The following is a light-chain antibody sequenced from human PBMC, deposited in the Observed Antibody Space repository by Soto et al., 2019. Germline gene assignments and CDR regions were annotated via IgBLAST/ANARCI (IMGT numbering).Light chain of an antibody. J-gene: IGKJ1*01. V-gene: IGKV1-5*01. CDR3: HHHNSYSQT. Sequence: DIQLTQSPPTLSASVGDRVTITCRASQSIRYYLAWYQQMPGKAPKLLIYGASSLQSGVPSRVSGSGSVTEFTLHISILQHDDFATYFCHHHNSYSQTFDQGTQVEIK. CDR1: QSIRYY. CDR2: GAS.